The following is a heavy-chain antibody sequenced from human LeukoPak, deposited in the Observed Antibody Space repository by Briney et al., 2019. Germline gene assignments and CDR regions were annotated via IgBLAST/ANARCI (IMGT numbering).Heavy chain of an antibody. CDR2: IIPIFGTA. D-gene: IGHD3-22*01. Sequence: ASVKVSCKASGGTFSSYAISWVRQAPGQGLEWMGRIIPIFGTANYAQKFQGRVTITTDESTSTAYMELSSLRSEDTAVYYCARSYYYDSSGHFDYRGQGTLVTVSS. CDR1: GGTFSSYA. J-gene: IGHJ4*02. CDR3: ARSYYYDSSGHFDY. V-gene: IGHV1-69*05.